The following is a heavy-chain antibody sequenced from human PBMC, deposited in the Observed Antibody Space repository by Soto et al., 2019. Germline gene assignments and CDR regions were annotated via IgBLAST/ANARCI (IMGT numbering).Heavy chain of an antibody. V-gene: IGHV3-21*01. Sequence: GGSLRLSCAASGFTFSSYSMNWVRQAPGKGLEWVSSISSSSSYIYYADSVKGRFTISRDNAKNSLYLQMNSLRAEDTAVYYCARDSVGTGGRNYYYMDVWGKGTTVTVSS. CDR1: GFTFSSYS. D-gene: IGHD7-27*01. CDR3: ARDSVGTGGRNYYYMDV. CDR2: ISSSSSYI. J-gene: IGHJ6*03.